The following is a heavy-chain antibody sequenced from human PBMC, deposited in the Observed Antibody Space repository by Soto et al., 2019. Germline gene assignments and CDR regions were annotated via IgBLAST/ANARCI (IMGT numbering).Heavy chain of an antibody. J-gene: IGHJ4*02. D-gene: IGHD3-22*01. CDR1: GFIFDDFT. V-gene: IGHV3-43*01. CDR2: INWDGRIA. CDR3: ARDRDSSGYAEVND. Sequence: PGGSLRLSCAASGFIFDDFTMHWVRLVPGKGLQWVSYINWDGRIAMYADSVKGRFTISRDNSKNTLYLQMNSLRAEDTAVYYCARDRDSSGYAEVNDWGQGTLVT.